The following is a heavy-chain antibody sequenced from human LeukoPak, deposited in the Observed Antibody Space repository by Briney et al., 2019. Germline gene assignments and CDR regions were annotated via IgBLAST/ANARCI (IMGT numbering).Heavy chain of an antibody. CDR3: ARGGHWRFDP. V-gene: IGHV4-30-2*01. CDR1: GGSISSGGYS. Sequence: PSETLSLTCAVSGGSISSGGYSWSWIRQPPGKGLEWIGYIYHSGSTYYNPSLKSRVTISVDRSKNQFSLKLNSVTAADTAVYYCARGGHWRFDPWGQGILVTVSS. CDR2: IYHSGST. J-gene: IGHJ5*02. D-gene: IGHD3/OR15-3a*01.